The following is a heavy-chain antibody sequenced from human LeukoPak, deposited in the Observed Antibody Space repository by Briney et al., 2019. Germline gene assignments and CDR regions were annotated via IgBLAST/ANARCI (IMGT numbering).Heavy chain of an antibody. V-gene: IGHV3-7*01. J-gene: IGHJ4*02. CDR3: VSTTRSSPFDN. Sequence: GGSLRLPCAASGFTFSAYWMSWVRQAPGKGLEWLANIKQDGSDKQYVDSVKGRFAISRDNAKTSVYLQMNSLRAEDTAVYYCVSTTRSSPFDNWGQGTLVTVSS. CDR2: IKQDGSDK. CDR1: GFTFSAYW. D-gene: IGHD1-1*01.